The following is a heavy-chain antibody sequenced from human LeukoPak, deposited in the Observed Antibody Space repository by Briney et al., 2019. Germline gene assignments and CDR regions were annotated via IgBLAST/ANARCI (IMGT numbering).Heavy chain of an antibody. J-gene: IGHJ6*03. CDR3: ARGYCSGGSCYLYYYYMDV. CDR2: ISSSGSTI. D-gene: IGHD2-15*01. V-gene: IGHV3-11*01. CDR1: GFTFSDYY. Sequence: GGSLRLSCAASGFTFSDYYMSWIRQAPGKGLEGVSYISSSGSTIYYADSVKGRFTISRDNAKNSLYLQMNSLRAEDTAVYYCARGYCSGGSCYLYYYYMDVWGKGTTVTVSS.